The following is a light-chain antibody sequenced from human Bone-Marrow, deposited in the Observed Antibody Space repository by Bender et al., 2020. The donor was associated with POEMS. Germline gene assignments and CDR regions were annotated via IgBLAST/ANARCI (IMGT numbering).Light chain of an antibody. J-gene: IGLJ3*02. CDR2: DDS. Sequence: SYVLTQTPSMSLAPGQTAKITCGGNIGTKSVHWYQQKAGQAPLLVVYDDSDRPSGIPERFSGSNSGNTATLTISGVEAGDEAEYYCQVWDSISDHHWVFGGGTRLTVL. CDR1: IGTKS. CDR3: QVWDSISDHHWV. V-gene: IGLV3-21*02.